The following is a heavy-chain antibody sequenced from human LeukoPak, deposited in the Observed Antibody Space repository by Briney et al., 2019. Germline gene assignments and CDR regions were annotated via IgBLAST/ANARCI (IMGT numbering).Heavy chain of an antibody. J-gene: IGHJ4*02. V-gene: IGHV3-23*01. CDR2: ISSSGSGGNT. Sequence: GGSLRLSCTASGFICSDYAMSWARQAPGKGLEWVAGISSSGSGGNTYYADSVKGRFTISRDNSKNTVFLQMNSLRVEDTAVYYCARELSQIVWGGLDYGGQGTLVSVSS. CDR3: ARELSQIVWGGLDY. CDR1: GFICSDYA. D-gene: IGHD2-21*01.